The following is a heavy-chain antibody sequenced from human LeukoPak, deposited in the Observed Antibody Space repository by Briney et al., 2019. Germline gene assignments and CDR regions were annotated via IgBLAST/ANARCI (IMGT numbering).Heavy chain of an antibody. CDR2: ISAYNGNT. J-gene: IGHJ6*02. D-gene: IGHD3-9*01. V-gene: IGHV1-18*01. CDR1: GYTFTSCG. CDR3: ARDVPSNYDILTGYYSYGMDV. Sequence: ASVKVSCKASGYTFTSCGISWVRQAPGQGLEWMGWISAYNGNTNYAQKLQGRVTMTTDTSTGTAYMELRSLRSDDTAVYYCARDVPSNYDILTGYYSYGMDVWGQGTTVTVSS.